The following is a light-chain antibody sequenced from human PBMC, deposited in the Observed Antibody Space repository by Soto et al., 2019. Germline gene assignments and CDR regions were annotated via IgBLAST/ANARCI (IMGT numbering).Light chain of an antibody. CDR3: QQYGLSLLT. CDR1: QRVSSSH. J-gene: IGKJ4*01. Sequence: PGARATLSCMASQRVSSSHLAWYQQKPGQAPRLLIYGTSSRATGIPDRFSGSGSGTDFTLSISRLEPEDFAVYYCQQYGLSLLTFGGGTKVDI. CDR2: GTS. V-gene: IGKV3-20*01.